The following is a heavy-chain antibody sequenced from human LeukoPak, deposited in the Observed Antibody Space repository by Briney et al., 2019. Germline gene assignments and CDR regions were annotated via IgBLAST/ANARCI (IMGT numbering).Heavy chain of an antibody. V-gene: IGHV3-48*03. D-gene: IGHD6-19*01. CDR2: ISSSGSTI. Sequence: PGGSLRLSCAASGFTFSSYEMNWVRQAPGKGLEWVSYISSSGSTIYYADSVKGRFTISRDNAKNSLYLQMNSLRAEDTAVYYCARGAASSGWYLGYYYMDVWGKGTTVTVSS. CDR1: GFTFSSYE. CDR3: ARGAASSGWYLGYYYMDV. J-gene: IGHJ6*03.